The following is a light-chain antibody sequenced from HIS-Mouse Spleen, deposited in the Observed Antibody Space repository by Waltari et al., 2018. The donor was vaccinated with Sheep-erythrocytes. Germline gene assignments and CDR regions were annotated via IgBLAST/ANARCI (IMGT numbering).Light chain of an antibody. Sequence: QSVLTQPASVSGSPGQSITISCPGTSSDVGRYNLVSWYQQHPGKAPKLMIYEGSKRPSGVSNRFSGSKSGNTASLTISGLQAEDEADYYCCSYAGSSTPWVFGGGTKLTVL. CDR1: SSDVGRYNL. CDR3: CSYAGSSTPWV. CDR2: EGS. J-gene: IGLJ3*02. V-gene: IGLV2-23*01.